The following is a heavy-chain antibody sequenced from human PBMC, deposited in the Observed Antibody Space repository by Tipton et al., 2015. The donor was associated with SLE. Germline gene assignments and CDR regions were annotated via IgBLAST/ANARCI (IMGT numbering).Heavy chain of an antibody. D-gene: IGHD6-13*01. CDR2: ISGSGSSK. V-gene: IGHV3-48*01. J-gene: IGHJ4*02. CDR3: ARGPLRSAADMD. Sequence: SLRLSCAASGFTFSSYSMNWVRQAPGKGLEWFSYISGSGSSKYYADSVKGRFTISRDNAKNSLYLHMTTLRAEDTAVYYCARGPLRSAADMDWGQGTLVTVSS. CDR1: GFTFSSYS.